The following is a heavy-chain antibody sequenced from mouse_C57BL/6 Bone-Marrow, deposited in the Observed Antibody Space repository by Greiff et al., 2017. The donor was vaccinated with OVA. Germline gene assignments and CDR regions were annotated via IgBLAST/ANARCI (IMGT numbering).Heavy chain of an antibody. CDR1: GYTFTSYW. V-gene: IGHV1-55*01. CDR2: IYPGSGST. J-gene: IGHJ3*01. D-gene: IGHD2-9*01. CDR3: ARSLLWLRRVFAY. Sequence: QVQLQQPGAELVKPGASVKMSCKASGYTFTSYWITWVKQRPGQGLEWIGDIYPGSGSTKYNEKFKGKATLTADKSSSTAYMQLNSLTSEDSAVYFCARSLLWLRRVFAYWGQGTLVTVSA.